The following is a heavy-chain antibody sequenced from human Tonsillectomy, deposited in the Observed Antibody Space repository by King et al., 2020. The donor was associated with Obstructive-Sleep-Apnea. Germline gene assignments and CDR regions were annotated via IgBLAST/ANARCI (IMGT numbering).Heavy chain of an antibody. CDR3: ARDIGYSSAGGGY. CDR1: GYTFTSYA. CDR2: INPGNGNT. Sequence: QLVQSGAEVKKPGASVKVSCKASGYTFTSYAMHWVRQAPGQRLEWMGWINPGNGNTKFSQKFQGRVTITRDTSASTAYMELSSLRSEDTAVYYCARDIGYSSAGGGYWGQGTPVTVSS. V-gene: IGHV1-3*01. D-gene: IGHD6-25*01. J-gene: IGHJ4*02.